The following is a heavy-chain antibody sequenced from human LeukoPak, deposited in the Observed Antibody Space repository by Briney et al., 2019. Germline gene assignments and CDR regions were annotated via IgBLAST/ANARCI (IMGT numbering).Heavy chain of an antibody. CDR1: GYTFTSYG. J-gene: IGHJ6*02. Sequence: ASVTVSCKASGYTFTSYGISWVRQAPGQGLEWMGWISAYNGNTNYAQKLQGRVTMTTDTSTSTAYMELRSLRSDDTAVYYCAREDIVVVPAAIVYYYGMDVWGQGTTVTVSS. CDR2: ISAYNGNT. CDR3: AREDIVVVPAAIVYYYGMDV. D-gene: IGHD2-2*01. V-gene: IGHV1-18*01.